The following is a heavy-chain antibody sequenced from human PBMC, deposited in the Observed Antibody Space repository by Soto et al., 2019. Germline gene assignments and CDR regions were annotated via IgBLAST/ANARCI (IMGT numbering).Heavy chain of an antibody. CDR1: GGSISSYY. J-gene: IGHJ6*03. D-gene: IGHD2-15*01. Sequence: QVQLQESGPGLVKPSETLSLTCTVSGGSISSYYWSWIRQPPGKGLEWIGYIYYSGSTNYNPSLKSRVPISVDTSKNQFSLKLSSVTAADTAVYYCARGVVVAATTYYYYYMDVWGKGTTVTVSS. V-gene: IGHV4-59*08. CDR2: IYYSGST. CDR3: ARGVVVAATTYYYYYMDV.